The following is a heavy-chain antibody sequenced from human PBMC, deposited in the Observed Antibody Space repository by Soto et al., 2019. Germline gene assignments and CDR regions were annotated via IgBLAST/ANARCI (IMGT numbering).Heavy chain of an antibody. D-gene: IGHD6-19*01. CDR3: ARSEYTSGWTGY. Sequence: QVQLVKSGAEEKKPGASVKVSCKASGYTFTNYAMHWVRQAPGQRLEWMGWINAGNDNTKYSQKFQGRVTITRDTSASTAYMELSSLRSEDTAVYYCARSEYTSGWTGYWGQGTLVTVSS. J-gene: IGHJ4*02. CDR2: INAGNDNT. CDR1: GYTFTNYA. V-gene: IGHV1-3*05.